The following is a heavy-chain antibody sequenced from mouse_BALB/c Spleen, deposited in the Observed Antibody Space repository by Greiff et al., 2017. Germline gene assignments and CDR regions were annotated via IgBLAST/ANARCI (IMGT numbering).Heavy chain of an antibody. Sequence: EVKVVESGGGLVQPGGSRKLSCAASGFTFSSFGMHWVRQAPEKGLEWVAYISSGSSTIYYADTVKGRFTISRDNPKNTLFLQMTSLRSEDTAMYYCARGGYYVSMDYWGQGTSVTVSS. CDR1: GFTFSSFG. CDR3: ARGGYYVSMDY. J-gene: IGHJ4*01. V-gene: IGHV5-17*02. CDR2: ISSGSSTI. D-gene: IGHD2-3*01.